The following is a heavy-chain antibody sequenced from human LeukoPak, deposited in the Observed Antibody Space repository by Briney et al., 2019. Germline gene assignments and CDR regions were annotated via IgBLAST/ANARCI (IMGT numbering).Heavy chain of an antibody. Sequence: SETLSLTCTVSGGSISSCYWSWIRQPAGKGLEWIGRIYTSGSTNHNPSLKSRVTMSVDTSKNQFSLKLSSVTAADTAVYYCARWIAGGNWFDPWGQGTLVTVSS. V-gene: IGHV4-4*07. CDR3: ARWIAGGNWFDP. D-gene: IGHD2-2*03. CDR1: GGSISSCY. J-gene: IGHJ5*02. CDR2: IYTSGST.